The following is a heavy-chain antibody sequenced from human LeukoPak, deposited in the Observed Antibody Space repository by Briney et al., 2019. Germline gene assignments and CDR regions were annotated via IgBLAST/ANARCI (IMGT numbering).Heavy chain of an antibody. CDR1: GYTFTSYY. CDR3: ARDRGYSYDLLGSYYYYYMDV. D-gene: IGHD5-18*01. CDR2: INPTGGST. J-gene: IGHJ6*03. Sequence: ASVKVSCKASGYTFTSYYMHWVRQAPGQGLEWMGLINPTGGSTGYAQKFQGRVTMTRDMSTSTDYMELSSLRSEDTAVYYCARDRGYSYDLLGSYYYYYMDVWGKGTTVTISS. V-gene: IGHV1-46*01.